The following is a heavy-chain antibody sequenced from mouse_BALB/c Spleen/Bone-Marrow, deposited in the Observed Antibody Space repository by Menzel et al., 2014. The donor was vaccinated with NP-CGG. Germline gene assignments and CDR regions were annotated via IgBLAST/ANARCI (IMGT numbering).Heavy chain of an antibody. V-gene: IGHV1S81*02. CDR3: TRGVAY. CDR1: GYTFTSYY. Sequence: QVQLKQSGAELVKPGTSVKLSCKASGYTFTSYYIYWVKQRPGQGLEWIGEINPSNGGTNFNEKFKSKATLTVDKSSSTAYMQLSSLTSEDSAVYYCTRGVAYWGQGTLVTVSA. J-gene: IGHJ3*01. CDR2: INPSNGGT.